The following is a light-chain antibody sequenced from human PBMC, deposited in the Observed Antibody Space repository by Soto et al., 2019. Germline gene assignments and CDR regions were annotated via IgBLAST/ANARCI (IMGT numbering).Light chain of an antibody. Sequence: EIVMTQSPATLSVSPGERVTLSCRASQSISTNLAWHQQKPGQAPRLLIYGASTRATGIPARFSGSGSGTEFTVTISSLQSEDFAVYYCQQYNDWPRTFGHGTKVEI. J-gene: IGKJ1*01. CDR2: GAS. CDR1: QSISTN. CDR3: QQYNDWPRT. V-gene: IGKV3-15*01.